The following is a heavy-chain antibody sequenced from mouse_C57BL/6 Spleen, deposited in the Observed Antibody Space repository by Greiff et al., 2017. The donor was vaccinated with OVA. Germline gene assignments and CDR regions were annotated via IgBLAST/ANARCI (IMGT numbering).Heavy chain of an antibody. CDR1: GFTFSDYG. Sequence: EVQLVESGGGLVKPGGSLKLSCAASGFTFSDYGMHWVRQAPEKGLEWVAYISSGSSTIYYADTVKGRFTISRDNAKNTLFLQMTSLRSEDTAMYYCAINWDVTFAYWGQGTLVTVSA. J-gene: IGHJ3*01. CDR2: ISSGSSTI. V-gene: IGHV5-17*01. CDR3: AINWDVTFAY. D-gene: IGHD4-1*02.